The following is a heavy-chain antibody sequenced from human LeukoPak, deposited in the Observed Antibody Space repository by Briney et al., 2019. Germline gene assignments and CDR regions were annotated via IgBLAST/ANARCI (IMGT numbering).Heavy chain of an antibody. V-gene: IGHV3-43D*03. Sequence: GGSLRLSCAASGFTFDDYAMHWVRQAPGKGLEWVSLISWDGGITYYADSVKGRFTISRDNSKNYLYLQMNSLRAEDTALYYCAKGILEWLFSCDYWGQGTLVTVSS. D-gene: IGHD3-3*01. CDR1: GFTFDDYA. CDR2: ISWDGGIT. CDR3: AKGILEWLFSCDY. J-gene: IGHJ4*02.